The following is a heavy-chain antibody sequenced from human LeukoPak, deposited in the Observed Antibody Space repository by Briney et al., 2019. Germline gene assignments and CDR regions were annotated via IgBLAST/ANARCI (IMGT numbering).Heavy chain of an antibody. J-gene: IGHJ4*01. V-gene: IGHV3-11*04. CDR1: GYSISSGYY. CDR3: TRGPLSGSYRRGIDY. CDR2: SNEGATII. D-gene: IGHD3-10*01. Sequence: LSLTCTVSGYSISSGYYWGWIRQPPGKGLEWISHSNEGATIIYYGDSVKGRFTISRDNGKNSLYLQMSNLKAEDTALYYCTRGPLSGSYRRGIDYWGHGTLVTVSS.